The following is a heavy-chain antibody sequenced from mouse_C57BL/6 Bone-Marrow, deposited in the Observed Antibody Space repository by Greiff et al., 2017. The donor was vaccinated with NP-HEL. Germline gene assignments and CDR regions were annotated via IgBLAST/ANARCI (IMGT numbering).Heavy chain of an antibody. Sequence: QVHVKQPGAELVMPGASVKLSCKASGYTFTSYWMHWVKQRPGQGLEWIGEIDPSDSYTNYNQKFKGKSTLTVDKSSSTAYMQLSSLTSEDSAVYYCATGIYDGPYWGQGTTLTVSS. CDR3: ATGIYDGPY. V-gene: IGHV1-69*01. D-gene: IGHD2-3*01. CDR1: GYTFTSYW. J-gene: IGHJ2*01. CDR2: IDPSDSYT.